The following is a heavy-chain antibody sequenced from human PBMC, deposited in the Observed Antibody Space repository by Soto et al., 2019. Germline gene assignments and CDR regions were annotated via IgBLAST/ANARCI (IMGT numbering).Heavy chain of an antibody. CDR1: GFTFSSYS. V-gene: IGHV3-21*01. Sequence: EVQLVESGGGLVKPGGSLRLSCAASGFTFSSYSMNWVRQAPGKGLEWVSSISSSSSYIYYADSVKGRFTISRDNAKNSLYLQMNSLRAEDTAVYYCANAPGVIAARPDDYYMDFWGKGTTVTVSS. CDR3: ANAPGVIAARPDDYYMDF. D-gene: IGHD6-6*01. J-gene: IGHJ6*03. CDR2: ISSSSSYI.